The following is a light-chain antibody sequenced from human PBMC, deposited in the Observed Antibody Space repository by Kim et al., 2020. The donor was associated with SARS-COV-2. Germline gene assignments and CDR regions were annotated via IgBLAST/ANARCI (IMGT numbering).Light chain of an antibody. CDR1: QSVGSN. J-gene: IGKJ1*01. CDR2: GAS. Sequence: SVSPGERATLSCRASQSVGSNLAWYQHKPGQAPRLLIYGASTRATGLPARFSGSGFGTEFTLSISSLQSEDFAVYYCQQYNTWETFGQGTKVDIK. V-gene: IGKV3-15*01. CDR3: QQYNTWET.